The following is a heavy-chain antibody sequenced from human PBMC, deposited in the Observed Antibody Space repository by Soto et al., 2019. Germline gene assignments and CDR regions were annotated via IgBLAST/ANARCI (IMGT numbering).Heavy chain of an antibody. Sequence: ALVKVSCKASGYTFTSYGISWVRQAPGQGLEWMGWISAYNGNTNYAQKLQGRVTMTTDTSTSTAYMELRSLRSDDTAVYYCARVEVVTMVRGALDVWGKGTTVTVSS. D-gene: IGHD3-10*01. CDR1: GYTFTSYG. CDR2: ISAYNGNT. V-gene: IGHV1-18*01. CDR3: ARVEVVTMVRGALDV. J-gene: IGHJ6*04.